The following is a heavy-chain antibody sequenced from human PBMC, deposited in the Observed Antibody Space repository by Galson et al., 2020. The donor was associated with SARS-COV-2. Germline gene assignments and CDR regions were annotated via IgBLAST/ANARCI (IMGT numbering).Heavy chain of an antibody. V-gene: IGHV3-33*01. CDR1: GFTFSSYG. CDR3: ATEARGGSYYVY. CDR2: IWYDGSNK. J-gene: IGHJ4*02. D-gene: IGHD1-26*01. Sequence: GGSLRLSCAASGFTFSSYGMHWVRQAPGKGLEWVAVIWYDGSNKYYADSVKGRFTISRDNSKNTLYLQMNSLRAEDTAVYYCATEARGGSYYVYWGQGTLVTVSS.